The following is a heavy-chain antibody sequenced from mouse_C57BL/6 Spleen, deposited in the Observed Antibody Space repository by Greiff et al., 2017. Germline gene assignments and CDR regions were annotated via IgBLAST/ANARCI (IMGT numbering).Heavy chain of an antibody. CDR1: GYTLTSYT. CDR2: INPSSGYT. J-gene: IGHJ4*01. D-gene: IGHD2-2*01. Sequence: QVQLQQSGAELARPGASVKMSCKASGYTLTSYTMHWVKQRPGQGLEWIGYINPSSGYTKYNQKFKDKATLTADKSSSTAYMQLSSLTSEDSAVYYCARGGYPYAMDYWGQGTSVTVSS. CDR3: ARGGYPYAMDY. V-gene: IGHV1-4*01.